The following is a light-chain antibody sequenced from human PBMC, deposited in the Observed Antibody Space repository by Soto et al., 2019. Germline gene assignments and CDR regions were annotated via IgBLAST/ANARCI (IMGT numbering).Light chain of an antibody. V-gene: IGKV1-39*01. CDR3: QQSDSTPPYT. J-gene: IGKJ2*01. Sequence: DIQRTQSPASLYASVGDTVTITCRASQSISNDLYWYQQKPGKAPKLLIYAASTLQGGVPSRFSGSGSETDFTLNILSLEPEDVATYYCQQSDSTPPYTFGQGTRLEIK. CDR1: QSISND. CDR2: AAS.